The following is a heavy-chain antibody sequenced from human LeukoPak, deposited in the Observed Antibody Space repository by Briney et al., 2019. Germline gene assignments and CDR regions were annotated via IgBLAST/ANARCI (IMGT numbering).Heavy chain of an antibody. CDR1: GGSISSSSYY. D-gene: IGHD6-19*01. CDR2: IYYSGST. Sequence: SETLSLTCTVSGGSISSSSYYWGWIRQPPGTGLEWIGSIYYSGSTYYNPSLKSRVTISVDTSKNQFSLKLSSVTAADTAVYYCARPRIAVAGPGPELGTRYYYYYMDVWGKGTTVTISS. CDR3: ARPRIAVAGPGPELGTRYYYYYMDV. J-gene: IGHJ6*03. V-gene: IGHV4-39*01.